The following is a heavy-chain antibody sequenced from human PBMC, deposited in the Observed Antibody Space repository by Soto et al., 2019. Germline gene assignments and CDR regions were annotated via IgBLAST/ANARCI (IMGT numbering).Heavy chain of an antibody. CDR2: IRGSAGNA. CDR3: AKHLWFGESVFDP. V-gene: IGHV3-23*01. Sequence: EVQLLESGGGLVQPGGSLRLSCAGTGFTFSSYGMSWVRQAPGKGLEWVSTIRGSAGNANYADSVKGRFTISRDDSTNTVHLQMNSLRPDDTAVYYCAKHLWFGESVFDPWVQGTLVVVSS. D-gene: IGHD3-10*01. CDR1: GFTFSSYG. J-gene: IGHJ5*02.